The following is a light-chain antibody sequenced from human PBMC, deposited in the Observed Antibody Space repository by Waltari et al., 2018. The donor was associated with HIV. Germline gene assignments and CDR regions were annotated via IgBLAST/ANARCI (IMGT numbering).Light chain of an antibody. CDR1: SFNIGAGYQ. V-gene: IGLV1-40*01. CDR2: GDN. Sequence: QSVLTQPPSVSGAPGQRVTISCTGSSFNIGAGYQVHWYQQVPGAAPKLIIYGDNIRPSGVTDRFSGSKSGNSASLAITGLQADDEADYYCQSYDDRLSGSTLFGGGTKLSVL. CDR3: QSYDDRLSGSTL. J-gene: IGLJ2*01.